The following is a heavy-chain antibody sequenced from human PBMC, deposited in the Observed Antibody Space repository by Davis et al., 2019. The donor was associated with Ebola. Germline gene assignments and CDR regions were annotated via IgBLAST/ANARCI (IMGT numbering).Heavy chain of an antibody. J-gene: IGHJ5*02. CDR1: GFTFSNYA. V-gene: IGHV3-64*04. Sequence: GGSLRLSCSASGFTFSNYAMHWVRQAPGKGLEYVSAISSNGGSTYYADSAKGRFTISRDNAKNSLYLQMNSLRAEDTAVYYCARLRQQLVGGFDPWGQGTLVTVSS. D-gene: IGHD6-13*01. CDR2: ISSNGGST. CDR3: ARLRQQLVGGFDP.